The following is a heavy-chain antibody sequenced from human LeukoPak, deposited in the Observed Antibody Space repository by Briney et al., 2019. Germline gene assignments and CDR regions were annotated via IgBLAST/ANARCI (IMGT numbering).Heavy chain of an antibody. V-gene: IGHV4-59*08. CDR1: GGSISSYY. CDR3: ARVKAVAGTDYFDY. CDR2: IYYSGST. D-gene: IGHD6-19*01. Sequence: SETLSLTCTVSGGSISSYYWSWIRQPPGKGLEWIGYIYYSGSTNYNPSLKSRVTISVDTSKNQFSLKLSSVTAADTAVYYCARVKAVAGTDYFDYWGQGTLSPSPQ. J-gene: IGHJ4*02.